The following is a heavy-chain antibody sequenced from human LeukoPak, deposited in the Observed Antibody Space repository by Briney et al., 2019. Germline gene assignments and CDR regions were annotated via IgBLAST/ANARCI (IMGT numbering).Heavy chain of an antibody. CDR3: ARDIAY. J-gene: IGHJ4*02. CDR1: GFTFSSST. Sequence: GGSLRLSCAASGFTFSSSTMNWVRQAPGKGLEWVSPISSTGTYIYYADSVKGRFTISRDNAKNSLYLQMNSLRAEDTALYYCARDIAYWGQGTLVTVSS. V-gene: IGHV3-21*01. CDR2: ISSTGTYI.